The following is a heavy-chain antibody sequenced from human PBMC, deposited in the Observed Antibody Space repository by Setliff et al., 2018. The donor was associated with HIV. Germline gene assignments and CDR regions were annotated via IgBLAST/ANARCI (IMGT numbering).Heavy chain of an antibody. CDR3: ARGVAVAPTRWSHYYFYMDV. D-gene: IGHD2-15*01. Sequence: GGSLRLSCAASGFRLDDDTMHWVRQAPGKGLEWVSLISSSSTDIYYADSVKGRFTISRDNAKKSLYLQMNSLRAEDTAVYYCARGVAVAPTRWSHYYFYMDVWGKGTTVTVSS. CDR1: GFRLDDDT. V-gene: IGHV3-21*01. J-gene: IGHJ6*03. CDR2: ISSSSTDI.